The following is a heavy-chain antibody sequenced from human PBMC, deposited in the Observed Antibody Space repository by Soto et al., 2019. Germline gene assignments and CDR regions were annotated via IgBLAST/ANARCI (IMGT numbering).Heavy chain of an antibody. V-gene: IGHV1-18*01. CDR2: SSGYNGNT. CDR3: ARDPVFGCGYSCAFAMAV. CDR1: GYTFSNYG. Sequence: QVQLVQSGAEVKKPGASVKVSCKASGYTFSNYGISWVRQGPGQGLAWMGWSSGYNGNTHYEEKVQDRIKMTTDTSTTTTYPELRSLRSDATAVYFCARDPVFGCGYSCAFAMAVWGQGTTVTVSS. D-gene: IGHD5-18*01. J-gene: IGHJ6*02.